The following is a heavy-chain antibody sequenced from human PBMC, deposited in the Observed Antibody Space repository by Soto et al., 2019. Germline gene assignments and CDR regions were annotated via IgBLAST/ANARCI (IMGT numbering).Heavy chain of an antibody. CDR3: AKDGAIAAADYFFDY. CDR1: GLTFSNHA. J-gene: IGHJ4*02. V-gene: IGHV3-30*18. D-gene: IGHD6-13*01. Sequence: QVQLVESGGGVVQPGRSLKLSCAASGLTFSNHAIHWVRQAPGKGLEWVAVIASDGKDKRYADSVKGRFTISRDNSKNTVDLQMNSLRGEDTAVYYCAKDGAIAAADYFFDYWGQGSLVTVSS. CDR2: IASDGKDK.